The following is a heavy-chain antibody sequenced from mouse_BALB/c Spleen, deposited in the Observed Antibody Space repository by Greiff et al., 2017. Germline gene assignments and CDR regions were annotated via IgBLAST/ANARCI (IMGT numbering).Heavy chain of an antibody. CDR2: INPYNDGT. V-gene: IGHV1-14*01. D-gene: IGHD2-4*01. CDR1: GYTFTSYV. CDR3: ARGGLRPSYFDG. Sequence: QLQESGPELVKPGASVKMSCKASGYTFTSYVMHWVKQKPGQGLEWIGYINPYNDGTKYNEKFKGKATLTSDKSSSTAYMELSSLTSEDSAVYYCARGGLRPSYFDGWGAGTTVTVSS. J-gene: IGHJ1*01.